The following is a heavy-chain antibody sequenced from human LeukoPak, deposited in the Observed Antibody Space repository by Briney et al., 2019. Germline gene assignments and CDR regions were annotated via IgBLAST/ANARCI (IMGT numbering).Heavy chain of an antibody. CDR1: GDSITGGDYH. J-gene: IGHJ3*02. Sequence: SETLSLTCTVSGDSITGGDYHWSWIRQYPGKGLEWIGYIYHSGTTNYNPSLRGRLTISVDTSKNHFSLKLTSLTAADTAVYYCAREARGMTTNAHDAFDIWGQGTMVTVSS. CDR2: IYHSGTT. D-gene: IGHD1-1*01. CDR3: AREARGMTTNAHDAFDI. V-gene: IGHV4-31*03.